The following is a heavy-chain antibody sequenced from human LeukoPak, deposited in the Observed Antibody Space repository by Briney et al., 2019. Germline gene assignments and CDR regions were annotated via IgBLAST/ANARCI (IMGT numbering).Heavy chain of an antibody. CDR3: ARDLGSSWSTFDY. D-gene: IGHD6-13*01. CDR2: ISYDGSNK. CDR1: GFTFSHYG. Sequence: GRSLRLSCAASGFTFSHYGVHWVRQAPGKGLEWVAVISYDGSNKYYADSVKGRFTISRDNSKNTLYLQMNSLRAEDTAVYYCARDLGSSWSTFDYWGQGTLVTVSS. V-gene: IGHV3-30*03. J-gene: IGHJ4*02.